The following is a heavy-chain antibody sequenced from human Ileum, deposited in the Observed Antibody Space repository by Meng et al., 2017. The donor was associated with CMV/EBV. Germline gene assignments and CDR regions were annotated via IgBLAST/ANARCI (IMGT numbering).Heavy chain of an antibody. CDR2: SNHSGIA. Sequence: QLHQRWRRLSKPSDALSLPGAAYSASFSGFDLHWIRQPPGKGLEWNGESNHSGIANYKPSLSSRVAISVDTSTHQFSLKLGALTAADSAVYYCSRVRGNDYGHPEMWFDPWGQGILVTVSS. CDR3: SRVRGNDYGHPEMWFDP. CDR1: SASFSGFD. D-gene: IGHD4-17*01. V-gene: IGHV4-34*01. J-gene: IGHJ5*02.